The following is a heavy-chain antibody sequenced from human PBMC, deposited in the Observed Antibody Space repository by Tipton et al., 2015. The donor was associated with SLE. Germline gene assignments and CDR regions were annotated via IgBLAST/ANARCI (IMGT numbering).Heavy chain of an antibody. V-gene: IGHV4-59*01. CDR3: AREPLY. CDR2: IYYSGST. CDR1: GGSISGYY. J-gene: IGHJ4*02. Sequence: TLSLTCTVSGGSISGYYWSWIRQPPGKGLEWIGYIYYSGSTNYNPSLKSRVTISVDTSKNQFSLKLSSVTAADTAVYYCAREPLYWGQGALVTVSS.